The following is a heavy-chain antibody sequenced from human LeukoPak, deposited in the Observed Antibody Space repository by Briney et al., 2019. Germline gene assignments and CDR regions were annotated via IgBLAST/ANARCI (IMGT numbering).Heavy chain of an antibody. Sequence: SETLSLTCAVCGGSFSGYYWSWIRQPPGRGLEWIGEINHGGSTNYNPSLKSRVTISVDTSKNQFSLKLSSVTAADTAVFYCARGLAGYFDYWGQGTLVTVSS. J-gene: IGHJ4*02. CDR1: GGSFSGYY. V-gene: IGHV4-34*01. CDR2: INHGGST. CDR3: ARGLAGYFDY.